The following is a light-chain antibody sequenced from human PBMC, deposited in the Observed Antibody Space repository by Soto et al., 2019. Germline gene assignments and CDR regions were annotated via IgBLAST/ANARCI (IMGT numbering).Light chain of an antibody. V-gene: IGKV1-9*01. CDR1: QGISSY. CDR3: QQLNS. Sequence: DIQLTQSPSFLSASVGDRVTITCRASQGISSYLAWYQQKPGKAPKLLIYAASTLQSGVPSRFSGSGSGTEFTLTISSLQPEDFATDYCQQLNSFGQGTKLEIK. J-gene: IGKJ2*01. CDR2: AAS.